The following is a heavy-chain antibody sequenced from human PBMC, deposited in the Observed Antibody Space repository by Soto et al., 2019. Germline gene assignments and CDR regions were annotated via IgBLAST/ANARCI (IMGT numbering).Heavy chain of an antibody. CDR3: ASFRVGRDGYSNYYFDY. V-gene: IGHV4-30-4*01. CDR2: IYYSGST. D-gene: IGHD4-4*01. J-gene: IGHJ4*02. CDR1: GGSISSGDYY. Sequence: PSETLSLTCTVSGGSISSGDYYWSWIRQPPGKGLEWIGHIYYSGSTYYNPSLKSRVTISVDTSKNQFSLKLSSVTAADTAVYFCASFRVGRDGYSNYYFDYWGKETLVTVSS.